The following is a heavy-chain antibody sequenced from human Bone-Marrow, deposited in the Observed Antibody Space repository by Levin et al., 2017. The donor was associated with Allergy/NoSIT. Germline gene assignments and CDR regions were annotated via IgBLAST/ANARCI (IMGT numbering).Heavy chain of an antibody. Sequence: PGGSLRLSCVASGFTFSAYAMTWVRQAPGKGLEWVSAIRGSDGRTDYADSVKGRFTISRDNSKNTLHLQMNSLGTEDTAIYYCAKAKSGVGITIFGVCLDSWGQGILVTVSS. J-gene: IGHJ5*01. CDR1: GFTFSAYA. V-gene: IGHV3-23*01. D-gene: IGHD3-3*01. CDR3: AKAKSGVGITIFGVCLDS. CDR2: IRGSDGRT.